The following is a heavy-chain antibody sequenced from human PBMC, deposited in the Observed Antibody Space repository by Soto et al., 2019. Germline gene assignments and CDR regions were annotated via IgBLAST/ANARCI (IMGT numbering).Heavy chain of an antibody. D-gene: IGHD6-19*01. V-gene: IGHV3-23*01. CDR3: ATSTGGWYRFDF. Sequence: EVQLLESGGGLVEPGGSLRLSCAASGFTFSSYAMSWVRQAPGKGLEWVAAISGSGGTTYYADSVKGRLTISRDNSKNTLYLQMNSLRAEDMSVYYCATSTGGWYRFDFWGQGTLVTVSS. CDR1: GFTFSSYA. J-gene: IGHJ4*02. CDR2: ISGSGGTT.